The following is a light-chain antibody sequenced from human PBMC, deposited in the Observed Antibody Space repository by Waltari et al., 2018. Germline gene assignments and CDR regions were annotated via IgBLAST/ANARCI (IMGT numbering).Light chain of an antibody. V-gene: IGLV3-21*04. J-gene: IGLJ2*01. CDR2: YDS. CDR1: NIGSQS. CDR3: LVWHSTIDHQGV. Sequence: SYVVTQSPSVSVAPGETARITCGGDNIGSQSVHWCQLRPGQAPVLVISYDSDRPSGIPERFSGSNSGNTATLTISWVEAEDEADYYCLVWHSTIDHQGVFGGGTKLTVL.